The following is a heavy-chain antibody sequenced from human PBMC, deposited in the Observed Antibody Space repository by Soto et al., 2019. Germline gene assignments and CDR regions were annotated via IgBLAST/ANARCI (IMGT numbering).Heavy chain of an antibody. V-gene: IGHV3-30-3*01. J-gene: IGHJ4*02. CDR2: ISYGGNNK. D-gene: IGHD2-15*01. CDR3: ARGWPLYCSGDSCSNYYFDY. CDR1: GFPFSSYA. Sequence: GGSLRLSCAASGFPFSSYAMHWVRQAPGKGLEWVAVISYGGNNKYYADSVKGRFTISSDNSKNTLYLQMNSLRAEDTAVYYCARGWPLYCSGDSCSNYYFDYWGQGTLVTVSS.